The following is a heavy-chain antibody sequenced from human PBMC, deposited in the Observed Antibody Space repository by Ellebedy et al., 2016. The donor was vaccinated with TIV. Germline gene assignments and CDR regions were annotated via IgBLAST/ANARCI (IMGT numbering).Heavy chain of an antibody. Sequence: SETLSLTXTVSGGSISSGDYYWSWIRQPPGKGLEWIGYIYYSGSTYYNPSLKSRVTISVDTSKNQFSLKLSSVTAADTAVYYCARGGEYCSSTSCYGVMDVWGQGTTVTVS. CDR3: ARGGEYCSSTSCYGVMDV. V-gene: IGHV4-30-4*01. CDR2: IYYSGST. D-gene: IGHD2-2*01. J-gene: IGHJ6*02. CDR1: GGSISSGDYY.